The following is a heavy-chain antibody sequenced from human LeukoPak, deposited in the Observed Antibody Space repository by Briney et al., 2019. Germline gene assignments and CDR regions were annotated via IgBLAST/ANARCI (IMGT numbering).Heavy chain of an antibody. CDR2: ISGSGGST. CDR1: GFTFNTYV. CDR3: AKDSTPTIVVVPAAWFDP. Sequence: GGSLRLSCAASGFTFNTYVMNWVRQAPGKGLEWVSGISGSGGSTFYADSVKGRFTISRDNSKNTLYLQMNSLRAEDTAVYYCAKDSTPTIVVVPAAWFDPWGQGTLVTVSS. V-gene: IGHV3-23*01. D-gene: IGHD2-2*01. J-gene: IGHJ5*02.